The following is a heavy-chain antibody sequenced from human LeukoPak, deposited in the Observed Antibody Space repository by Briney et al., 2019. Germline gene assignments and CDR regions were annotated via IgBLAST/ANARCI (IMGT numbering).Heavy chain of an antibody. D-gene: IGHD6-6*01. CDR3: AGGSSIAARRSPYY. J-gene: IGHJ4*02. CDR2: MSPYQVHT. CDR1: AYTFTSND. V-gene: IGHV1-8*01. Sequence: ASVKVSCNASAYTFTSNDINWGRQDTGQRLQEMRWMSPYQVHTGYAQQFQGRVHMTRNTCISTAYMELSSLRSEETAVYYCAGGSSIAARRSPYYWGQGTLVSVSS.